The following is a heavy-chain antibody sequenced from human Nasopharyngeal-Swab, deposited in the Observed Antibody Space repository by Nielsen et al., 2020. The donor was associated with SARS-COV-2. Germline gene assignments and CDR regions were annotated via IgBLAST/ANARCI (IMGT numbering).Heavy chain of an antibody. V-gene: IGHV3-48*04. CDR3: ARGGRWWATTSRANNWFDP. Sequence: VRQAPGKGLEWVSYISSSSSTIYYADSVKGRFTIPRDNAKNSLYLQMNSLRAEDTAVYYCARGGRWWATTSRANNWFDPWGQGTLVTVSS. D-gene: IGHD1/OR15-1a*01. CDR2: ISSSSSTI. J-gene: IGHJ5*02.